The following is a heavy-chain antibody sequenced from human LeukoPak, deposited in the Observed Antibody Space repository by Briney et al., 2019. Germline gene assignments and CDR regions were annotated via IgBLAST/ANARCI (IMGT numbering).Heavy chain of an antibody. CDR1: GFTFSGYS. D-gene: IGHD3-22*01. CDR2: FGTRSTSV. Sequence: GGSLKLSCTASGFTFSGYSMNWIRQAPGKGLEWVSSFGTRSTSVYHAGSVKGRFAISRDNAKNTLYLQMNSLRAEDTAVYYCAAYYDSSGYPQPNFDYWGQGTLVTVSS. J-gene: IGHJ4*02. CDR3: AAYYDSSGYPQPNFDY. V-gene: IGHV3-21*01.